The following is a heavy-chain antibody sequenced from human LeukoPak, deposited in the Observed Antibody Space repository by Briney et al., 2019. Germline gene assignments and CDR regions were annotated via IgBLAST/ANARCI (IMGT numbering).Heavy chain of an antibody. CDR1: GFTFSDYY. D-gene: IGHD3-9*01. CDR2: ISSRSNTI. CDR3: ARWGRTYNILTGYSY. Sequence: GGSLRLSCAASGFTFSDYYMSWIRQAPGKGLEWVSYISSRSNTIYYADSVKGRFTISRDNAKNSLYLHMNSLRSEDTAVYYCARWGRTYNILTGYSYWGQGTLVTVSS. V-gene: IGHV3-11*01. J-gene: IGHJ4*02.